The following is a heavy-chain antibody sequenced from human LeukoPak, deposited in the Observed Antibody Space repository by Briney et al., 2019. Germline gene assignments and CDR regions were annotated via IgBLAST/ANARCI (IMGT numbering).Heavy chain of an antibody. CDR2: INHSGSI. Sequence: SETLSLTCTVSGYSISSGYYWSWIRQPPGRGLEWIGEINHSGSINYNPSLKSRVTISVDTSKNQFSLKLSSVTAADTAVYYCARARSGKWGFDYWGQGTLVTVSS. CDR3: ARARSGKWGFDY. D-gene: IGHD1-26*01. J-gene: IGHJ4*02. CDR1: GYSISSGYY. V-gene: IGHV4-38-2*02.